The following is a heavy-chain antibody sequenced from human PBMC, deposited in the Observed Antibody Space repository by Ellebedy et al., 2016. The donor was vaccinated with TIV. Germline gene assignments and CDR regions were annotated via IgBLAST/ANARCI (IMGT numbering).Heavy chain of an antibody. D-gene: IGHD2-2*01. Sequence: ASVKVSCKASGYTFTSYGISWVRQAPGQGLEWMGWISTYYGNTYYAQRLQGRVTMTTDTSTSTAYMELRSLTSDDTAVYYCAREYCSSTSCYAGDYWGQGTLVTVSS. CDR2: ISTYYGNT. CDR1: GYTFTSYG. V-gene: IGHV1-18*04. J-gene: IGHJ4*02. CDR3: AREYCSSTSCYAGDY.